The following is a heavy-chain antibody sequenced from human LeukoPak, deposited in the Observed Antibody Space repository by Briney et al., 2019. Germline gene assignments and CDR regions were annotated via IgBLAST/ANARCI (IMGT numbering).Heavy chain of an antibody. D-gene: IGHD6-19*01. CDR1: GFTFSSYA. V-gene: IGHV3-48*02. CDR3: AGDDGWFGSSGWGADY. CDR2: ISSSSSTI. Sequence: PGGSLRLSCAASGFTFSSYAMNWVRQAPGRGLEWLSYISSSSSTIYYAASVKGRFTISRDNAKSSLYLQMNSLRDEDTAVYHCAGDDGWFGSSGWGADYWGQGTLVSVSS. J-gene: IGHJ4*02.